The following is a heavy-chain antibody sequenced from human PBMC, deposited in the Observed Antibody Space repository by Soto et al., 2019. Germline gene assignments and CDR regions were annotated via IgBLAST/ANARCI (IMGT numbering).Heavy chain of an antibody. D-gene: IGHD6-13*01. CDR3: ARVGYGAAAAPNWFDP. CDR2: IYYSGST. J-gene: IGHJ5*02. CDR1: GGSISSYY. V-gene: IGHV4-59*01. Sequence: SETLSLTCTVSGGSISSYYWSWIRQPPGKGLEWIGYIYYSGSTNYNPSLKSRVTISVDTSKNQFSLKLSSVTAADTAVYYCARVGYGAAAAPNWFDPWGQGTLVTVSS.